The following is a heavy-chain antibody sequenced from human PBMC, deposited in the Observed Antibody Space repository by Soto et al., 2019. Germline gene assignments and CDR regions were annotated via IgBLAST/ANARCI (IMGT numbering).Heavy chain of an antibody. Sequence: EVQLVESGGCLVKPGGSLRLSCISSGFTFRTYTMNWVSQSPGKGLELVSGIRGFSPYTFYAESVKGRFTISRDNAKNSLYLQMNSLRAEDTAVYYCARDRGYDAHDYYYNAMDVWGHGTTVTVSS. V-gene: IGHV3-21*01. CDR2: IRGFSPYT. J-gene: IGHJ6*02. CDR3: ARDRGYDAHDYYYNAMDV. CDR1: GFTFRTYT. D-gene: IGHD3-10*01.